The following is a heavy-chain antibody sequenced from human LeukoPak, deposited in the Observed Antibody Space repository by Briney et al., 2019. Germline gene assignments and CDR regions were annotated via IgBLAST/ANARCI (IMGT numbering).Heavy chain of an antibody. CDR1: GGSISSYY. CDR3: ARDRVLQLLYKPPYYYYRMDV. Sequence: SETLSLTCTVSGGSISSYYWSWIRQPAGKGLEWIGRIYTSGSTNHNPSLKSRVTMSVDTSKNQFSLKLSSVTAADTAVYYCARDRVLQLLYKPPYYYYRMDVWGQGTTVTVSS. D-gene: IGHD2-2*01. CDR2: IYTSGST. V-gene: IGHV4-4*07. J-gene: IGHJ6*02.